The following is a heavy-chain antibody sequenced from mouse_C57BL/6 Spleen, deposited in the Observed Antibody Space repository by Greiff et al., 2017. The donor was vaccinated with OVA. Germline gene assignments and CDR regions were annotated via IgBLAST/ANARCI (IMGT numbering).Heavy chain of an antibody. D-gene: IGHD3-2*02. J-gene: IGHJ3*01. CDR2: IDPANGNT. Sequence: VQLQQSVAELVRPGASVKLSCTASGFTIKNTYMHWVKQRPEQGLEWIGRIDPANGNTKYAPKFQGKATITADTSSNTAYLQRSSLTSEDTAIYYGARPTAQAVGFAYWGQGTLVTVSA. CDR1: GFTIKNTY. CDR3: ARPTAQAVGFAY. V-gene: IGHV14-3*01.